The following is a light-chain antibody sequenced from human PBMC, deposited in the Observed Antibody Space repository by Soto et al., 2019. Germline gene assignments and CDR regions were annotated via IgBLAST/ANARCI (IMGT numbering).Light chain of an antibody. Sequence: EIVLTQSPATLSLSPGERATLSCRASQSVSSYLAWYQQEPGQAPRLLIYDASNRATGIPARFSGSGSGTDFTLTISSLEPEDFAVYYCQQRSNWPPVYTFGQGTKLEIK. CDR1: QSVSSY. CDR2: DAS. V-gene: IGKV3-11*01. J-gene: IGKJ2*01. CDR3: QQRSNWPPVYT.